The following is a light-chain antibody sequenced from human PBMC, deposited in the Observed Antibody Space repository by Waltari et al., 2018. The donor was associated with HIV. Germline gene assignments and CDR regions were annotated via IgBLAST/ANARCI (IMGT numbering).Light chain of an antibody. J-gene: IGLJ2*01. CDR2: EVS. Sequence: QSALTQPASVSGSPGQSITISCTGTSSDVGGYNIVSWYQQHPGKAPKLMIYEVSKRPSGVSNRFSGSKSDNSASLTISGLHAEDEADYYCCAYAGSTTYVIFGGGTKLTVL. V-gene: IGLV2-23*02. CDR1: SSDVGGYNI. CDR3: CAYAGSTTYVI.